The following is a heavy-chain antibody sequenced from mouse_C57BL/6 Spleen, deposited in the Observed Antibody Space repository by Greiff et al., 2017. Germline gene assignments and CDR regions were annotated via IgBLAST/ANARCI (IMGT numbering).Heavy chain of an antibody. V-gene: IGHV1-82*01. CDR3: ARSGKLWLPLDV. Sequence: VQLQQSGPELVKPGASVKISCTASGYAFSSSWMNWVKQRPGQGLAWIGRLFPGAGDPNSNGKFTGKATLTADKSSSTAYRQLSSLTSEDSAVDFCARSGKLWLPLDVGGTGTTGTVSS. CDR2: LFPGAGDP. D-gene: IGHD2-2*01. J-gene: IGHJ1*03. CDR1: GYAFSSSW.